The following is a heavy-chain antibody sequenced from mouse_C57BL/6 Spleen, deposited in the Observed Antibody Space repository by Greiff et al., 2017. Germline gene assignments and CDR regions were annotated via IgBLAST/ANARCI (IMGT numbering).Heavy chain of an antibody. Sequence: QVQLKESGAELVRPGTSVKVSCKASGYAFTNYLIEWVKQRPGQGLEWIGVINPGSGGTNYNEKFKGKATLTADKSSSTAYMQLSSLTSEDSAVYFCARDYGSSFYYWGQGTTLTVSS. V-gene: IGHV1-54*01. CDR3: ARDYGSSFYY. D-gene: IGHD1-1*01. CDR1: GYAFTNYL. CDR2: INPGSGGT. J-gene: IGHJ2*01.